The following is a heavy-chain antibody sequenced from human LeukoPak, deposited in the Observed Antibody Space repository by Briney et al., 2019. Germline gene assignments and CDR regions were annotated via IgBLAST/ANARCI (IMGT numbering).Heavy chain of an antibody. Sequence: GGSLRLSCSASGFTFSSYWMHWVRQAPGKGLVWVSRINSDGSTTNYADSVKGRFTISRDNAKNTLYLQMNSLRAEDTAVYYCTSGQAGKNCFDPWGQGTLVTVSS. V-gene: IGHV3-74*01. CDR1: GFTFSSYW. J-gene: IGHJ5*02. CDR2: INSDGSTT. CDR3: TSGQAGKNCFDP. D-gene: IGHD3-10*01.